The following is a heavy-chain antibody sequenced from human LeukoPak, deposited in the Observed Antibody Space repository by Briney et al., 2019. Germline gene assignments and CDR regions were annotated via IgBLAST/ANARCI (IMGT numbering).Heavy chain of an antibody. CDR1: GFTFDDYA. V-gene: IGHV3-9*01. CDR2: ISWNSGSI. J-gene: IGHJ4*02. CDR3: AKAYDSSGSYFDY. Sequence: GGSLRLSCAASGFTFDDYAMHWVRQAPGKGLEWVSGISWNSGSIGYADSVKGRFTISRDNAKNSLYLQVNSLRAEDTALYYCAKAYDSSGSYFDYWGQGTLVTVSS. D-gene: IGHD3-22*01.